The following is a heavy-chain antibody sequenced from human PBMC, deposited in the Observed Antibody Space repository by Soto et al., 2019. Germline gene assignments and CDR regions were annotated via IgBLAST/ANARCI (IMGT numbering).Heavy chain of an antibody. CDR2: ISYDGSNK. CDR1: GFTFSSYA. J-gene: IGHJ6*02. V-gene: IGHV3-30-3*01. Sequence: QVQLVESGGGVVQHGRSLRLSCAASGFTFSSYAMHWVRQAPGKGLEWVAVISYDGSNKYYADSVKGRFTISRDNSKNTLYLQMNNLRAEDTAVYYCANHYLDIVLVARDYYYGMDVWGQGTTVTVSS. CDR3: ANHYLDIVLVARDYYYGMDV. D-gene: IGHD5-12*01.